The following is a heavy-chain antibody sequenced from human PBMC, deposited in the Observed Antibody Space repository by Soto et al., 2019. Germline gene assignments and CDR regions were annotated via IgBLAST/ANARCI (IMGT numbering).Heavy chain of an antibody. CDR2: ISSSSSTK. V-gene: IGHV3-11*04. D-gene: IGHD3-3*01. CDR3: ARAAPFWSGYQNWFDP. Sequence: LSLTCTVSGGSISSSSYYWGWILQPRVKGLELVSYISSSSSTKYYADSVQGRFTISRDNAKNSLYLQMNSLRAEDTALFYCARAAPFWSGYQNWFDPWGQGTLVTVSS. J-gene: IGHJ5*02. CDR1: GGSISSSS.